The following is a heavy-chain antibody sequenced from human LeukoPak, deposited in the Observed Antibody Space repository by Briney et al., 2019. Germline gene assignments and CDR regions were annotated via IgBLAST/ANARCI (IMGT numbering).Heavy chain of an antibody. Sequence: PGGSLRLSCAASGLTVGSNFMSWVRQAPGKGLEWVCIIYNTGTTYYADSVTGRSTISRDNSQNTLYLQMNSLRAEDTAVYFCARWYCSSTSCYYDYWGQGTLVTVSS. CDR2: IYNTGTT. CDR1: GLTVGSNF. J-gene: IGHJ4*02. V-gene: IGHV3-53*01. CDR3: ARWYCSSTSCYYDY. D-gene: IGHD2-2*01.